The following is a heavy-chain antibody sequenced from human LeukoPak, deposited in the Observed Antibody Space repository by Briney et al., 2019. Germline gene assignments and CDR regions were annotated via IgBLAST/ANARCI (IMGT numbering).Heavy chain of an antibody. CDR1: GFTFSSYA. CDR2: ISGSGGST. Sequence: GGSLRLSCAASGFTFSSYAMSWVRQASGKGLEWVSAISGSGGSTYYADSVKGRFTISRDNSKNTLYLQMNSLRAEDTAVYYCAKGEIVPGRRYFDYWGQGTLVTVSS. D-gene: IGHD2-2*01. CDR3: AKGEIVPGRRYFDY. V-gene: IGHV3-23*01. J-gene: IGHJ4*02.